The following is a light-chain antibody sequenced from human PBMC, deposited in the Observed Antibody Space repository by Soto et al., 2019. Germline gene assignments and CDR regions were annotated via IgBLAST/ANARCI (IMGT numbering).Light chain of an antibody. V-gene: IGKV3-20*01. Sequence: EILLTQSPCTLSLSPGERATLSCRASQSVSSSYLAWYQQKPGHAPRLLIYGASSRATGIPDRFSGSGSGTDFTLTISRLDPEDFAVYYCQQYGSSPTFGQGTRLEIK. CDR3: QQYGSSPT. CDR1: QSVSSSY. CDR2: GAS. J-gene: IGKJ5*01.